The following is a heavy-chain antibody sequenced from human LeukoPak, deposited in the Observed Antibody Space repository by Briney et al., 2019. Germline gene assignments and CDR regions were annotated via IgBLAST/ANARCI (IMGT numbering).Heavy chain of an antibody. Sequence: ASVKVSSKASGYTVTSYYMHWVRQAPGQGLEWMAIVNPSGSSSYAQKFQGRATLTRATSTNTVYMELSGLRSEDTAVYYCASVYKYGMDVWGQGTTVVVSS. CDR3: ASVYKYGMDV. CDR2: VNPSGSS. CDR1: GYTVTSYY. V-gene: IGHV1-46*01. J-gene: IGHJ6*02.